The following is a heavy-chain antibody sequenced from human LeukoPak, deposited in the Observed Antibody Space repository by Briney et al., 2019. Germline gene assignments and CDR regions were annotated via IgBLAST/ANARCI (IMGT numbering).Heavy chain of an antibody. CDR2: IIPIFGTA. CDR1: GYTFSSYA. J-gene: IGHJ4*02. CDR3: ARGIAVAGTGEFDY. V-gene: IGHV1-69*05. Sequence: SVKVSCKASGYTFSSYAISWLRQAPGQGLEWMGGIIPIFGTANYAQKFQGRVTITTDESTSTAYMELSSLRSEDTAVYYCARGIAVAGTGEFDYWGQGTLVTVSS. D-gene: IGHD6-19*01.